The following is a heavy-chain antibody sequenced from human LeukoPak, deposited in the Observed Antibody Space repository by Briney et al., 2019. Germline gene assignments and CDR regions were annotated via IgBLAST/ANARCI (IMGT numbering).Heavy chain of an antibody. J-gene: IGHJ6*03. V-gene: IGHV3-74*01. Sequence: GGSLRLSCAASGFTFSSYWMHWVRQAPGKGLVWVSRINTDGSSTSYADSVKGRFTISRDNAKNTLYLQMNSLRAEDTAVYYCARAPTIPHHYYYYYMDVWGKGTTVTVSS. CDR3: ARAPTIPHHYYYYYMDV. CDR1: GFTFSSYW. CDR2: INTDGSST. D-gene: IGHD5-12*01.